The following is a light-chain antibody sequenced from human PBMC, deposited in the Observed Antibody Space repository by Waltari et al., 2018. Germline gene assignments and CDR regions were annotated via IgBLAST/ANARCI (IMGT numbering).Light chain of an antibody. V-gene: IGLV6-57*01. Sequence: NFMLTQPHSVSESPGKTVTISCTRSSGSIASNYVQWYQQRPGSSPTPVIFEDDQRPSGVPDRFSGSSDSSSNSASLTISGLKTEDEADYYCQSYDSSDLWVFGGGTRLTVL. CDR3: QSYDSSDLWV. CDR2: EDD. J-gene: IGLJ3*02. CDR1: SGSIASNY.